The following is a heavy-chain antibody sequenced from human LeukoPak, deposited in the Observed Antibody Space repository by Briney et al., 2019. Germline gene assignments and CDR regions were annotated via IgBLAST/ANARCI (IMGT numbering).Heavy chain of an antibody. CDR2: IYNIGGT. V-gene: IGHV4-59*02. Sequence: KPSETLSLTCSVSGGSVSRDYWSWIRQPPGKRLEWLGYIYNIGGTNYNPSLKSRVSISVDTSKNQSSLVLTSVTAAQTAVYYCAREAVAGTLDYWGQGALVTVSS. J-gene: IGHJ4*02. CDR1: GGSVSRDY. CDR3: AREAVAGTLDY. D-gene: IGHD6-19*01.